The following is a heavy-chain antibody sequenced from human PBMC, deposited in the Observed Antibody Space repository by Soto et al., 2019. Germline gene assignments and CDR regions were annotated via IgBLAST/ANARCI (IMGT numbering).Heavy chain of an antibody. CDR2: IYPGDSDT. Sequence: GQSLKISCKGSGYNFTNYWSGWVRQMPRKGLEYMGIIYPGDSDTRYSPSFQGQVTVSADKSINTAYLQWSSLKASDTAMYYCARLTTGTTSYGMDVWGQGTTVTVSS. D-gene: IGHD1-7*01. CDR3: ARLTTGTTSYGMDV. CDR1: GYNFTNYW. J-gene: IGHJ6*02. V-gene: IGHV5-51*01.